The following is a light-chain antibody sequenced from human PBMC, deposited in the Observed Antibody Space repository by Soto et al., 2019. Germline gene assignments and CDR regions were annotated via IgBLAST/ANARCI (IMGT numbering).Light chain of an antibody. V-gene: IGKV3-15*01. CDR1: QSVSID. J-gene: IGKJ1*01. CDR2: DTS. Sequence: EIVMTQSPATLSVSPGERATLSCRASQSVSIDLAWYQQKPGQTPRLLIYDTSIRATGVPARFSGSGSGTEFTLTISSLQSEDFAVYYCQQYNNWPETFGQGTKVDIK. CDR3: QQYNNWPET.